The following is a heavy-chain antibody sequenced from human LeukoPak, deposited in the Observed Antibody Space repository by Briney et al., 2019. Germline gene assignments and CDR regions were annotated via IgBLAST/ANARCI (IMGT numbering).Heavy chain of an antibody. CDR3: AKQGNYYDSSGWNAFDI. CDR1: GFTFSSYA. V-gene: IGHV3-23*01. J-gene: IGHJ3*02. CDR2: ISGSGGST. Sequence: GGSLRLSCAASGFTFSSYAMSWVRQAPGKGREWVSAISGSGGSTYYADSVKGRFTIYRDNSKTTLYLQMNSLRAEDTAVYYCAKQGNYYDSSGWNAFDIWGQGTMVTVSS. D-gene: IGHD3-22*01.